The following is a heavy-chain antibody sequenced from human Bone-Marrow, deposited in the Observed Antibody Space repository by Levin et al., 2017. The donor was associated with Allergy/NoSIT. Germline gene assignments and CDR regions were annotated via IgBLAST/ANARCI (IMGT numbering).Heavy chain of an antibody. CDR1: GFTFDDYG. Sequence: GGSLRLSCAASGFTFDDYGMSWVRQAPGKGLEWVSGINWNGGSTGYADSVKGRFTISRDNAKNSLYLQMNSLRAEDTALYYCARDYGDYRGYYYYGMDGWGQGTTVTVSS. V-gene: IGHV3-20*04. CDR3: ARDYGDYRGYYYYGMDG. J-gene: IGHJ6*02. CDR2: INWNGGST. D-gene: IGHD4-17*01.